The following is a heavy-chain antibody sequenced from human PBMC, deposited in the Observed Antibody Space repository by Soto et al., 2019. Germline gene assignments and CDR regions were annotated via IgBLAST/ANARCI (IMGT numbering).Heavy chain of an antibody. CDR1: GFTCSSCS. CDR3: ATRIAVAGTC. CDR2: ISSSSIYI. V-gene: IGHV3-21*01. J-gene: IGHJ4*02. Sequence: GCLRLSCAASGFTCSSCSMNLGRQAPGKGLEWVASISSSSIYIYYAYSVKGRFTISRDNAKNSLYLQMNSLRAEDTAVYYCATRIAVAGTCWGQGPLVTVSS. D-gene: IGHD6-19*01.